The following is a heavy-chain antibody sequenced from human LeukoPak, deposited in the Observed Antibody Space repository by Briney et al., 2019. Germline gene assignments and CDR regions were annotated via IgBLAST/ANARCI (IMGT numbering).Heavy chain of an antibody. D-gene: IGHD2-15*01. Sequence: GESLKISCKGSGYSFTSYWIGWVRQMPGKGLEWMGIIYPGDSDTRYSPSFQGQVTISADKSISTAYLQWSSLKASDTAMYYCARLVGDCSGGSCYYENWFDPWGQGTLVTVSS. J-gene: IGHJ5*02. CDR3: ARLVGDCSGGSCYYENWFDP. V-gene: IGHV5-51*01. CDR1: GYSFTSYW. CDR2: IYPGDSDT.